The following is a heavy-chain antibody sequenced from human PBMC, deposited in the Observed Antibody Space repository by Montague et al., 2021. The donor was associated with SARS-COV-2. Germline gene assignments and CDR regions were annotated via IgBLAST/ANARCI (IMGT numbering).Heavy chain of an antibody. V-gene: IGHV4-59*08. Sequence: SETLSLTCTVSGVSISSYYWSWIRQPPGKGLEWIGCIYFSGSTNYNPSLKSRVTISVDTSKNQFSLKLSSVTAADTAVYYCARQGRFSVIVNTPRGAFDIWGQGTMVTVSS. J-gene: IGHJ3*02. CDR2: IYFSGST. CDR1: GVSISSYY. D-gene: IGHD3-22*01. CDR3: ARQGRFSVIVNTPRGAFDI.